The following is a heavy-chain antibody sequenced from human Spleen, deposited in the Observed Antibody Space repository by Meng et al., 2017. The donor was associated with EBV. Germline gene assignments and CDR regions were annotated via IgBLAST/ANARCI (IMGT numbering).Heavy chain of an antibody. V-gene: IGHV1-3*01. CDR2: INVVNGDT. Sequence: QSGSRVKKLWPSVKFSCKASGYTFSDYAMHWVRQAPGHRLEWMGWINVVNGDTKYPHKFQDRVTITRDTSANTVYMGLTSLTSEDTVIYYCARLPGLDYWGPGTLVTVSS. J-gene: IGHJ4*02. D-gene: IGHD3-10*01. CDR1: GYTFSDYA. CDR3: ARLPGLDY.